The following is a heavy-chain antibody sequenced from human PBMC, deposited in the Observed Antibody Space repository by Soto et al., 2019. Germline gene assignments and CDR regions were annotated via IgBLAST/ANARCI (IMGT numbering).Heavy chain of an antibody. J-gene: IGHJ4*02. Sequence: AASVNVSCKTSGYTFTEYGISWFRQAPGQGLEWMGWISPYNGKTNYIQEFQDRVTITTDTSSTTVYMDLRTLKSDDTAIYFCARADYGDTKIYSFDHWGQGTLVTVSS. CDR3: ARADYGDTKIYSFDH. D-gene: IGHD4-17*01. CDR2: ISPYNGKT. V-gene: IGHV1-18*01. CDR1: GYTFTEYG.